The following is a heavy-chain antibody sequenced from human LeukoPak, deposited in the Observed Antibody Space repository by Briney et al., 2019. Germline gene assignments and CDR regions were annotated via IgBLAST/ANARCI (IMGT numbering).Heavy chain of an antibody. D-gene: IGHD3-9*01. V-gene: IGHV3-66*01. Sequence: GGSLRLSCAASGFTVSSNFMSWVRQAPGKGLEWVSVIYSGGSAYYADSVKGRFTISRDNSKNTLYLQMNSLRVEDTAVYYCALGLVTDYWGQGTLVTVSS. J-gene: IGHJ4*02. CDR2: IYSGGSA. CDR3: ALGLVTDY. CDR1: GFTVSSNF.